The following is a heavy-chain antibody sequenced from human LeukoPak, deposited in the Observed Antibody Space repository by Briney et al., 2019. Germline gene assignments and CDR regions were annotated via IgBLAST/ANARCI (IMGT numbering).Heavy chain of an antibody. Sequence: SETLSLTCTVSGGSISSYYWSWIRQPAGKGLEWIGRIYTSGSTNYNPSLKCRVTMSVDTSKNQFSLKLSSVTAADTAVYYCTMTTVTTLAFDYWGQGTLVTVSS. D-gene: IGHD4-17*01. CDR1: GGSISSYY. CDR3: TMTTVTTLAFDY. J-gene: IGHJ4*02. CDR2: IYTSGST. V-gene: IGHV4-4*07.